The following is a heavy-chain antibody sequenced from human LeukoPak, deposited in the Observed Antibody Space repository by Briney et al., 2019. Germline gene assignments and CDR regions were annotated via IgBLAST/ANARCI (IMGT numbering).Heavy chain of an antibody. CDR2: VSYDGDYK. V-gene: IGHV3-30*04. D-gene: IGHD4-17*01. Sequence: GRSLRLSCAASGFTFSNYAIHWVRQAPGEGLEWVAVVSYDGDYKYYADSVKGRFTISRDNSNNTLYLQMNSLTTEDTAVYYCARDSYDYGDYANSFDYWGQGTLVTVSS. CDR3: ARDSYDYGDYANSFDY. J-gene: IGHJ4*02. CDR1: GFTFSNYA.